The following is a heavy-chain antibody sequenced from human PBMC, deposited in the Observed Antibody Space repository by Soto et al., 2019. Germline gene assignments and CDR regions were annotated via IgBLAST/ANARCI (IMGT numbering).Heavy chain of an antibody. CDR2: ISYDGNNK. J-gene: IGHJ4*02. CDR3: AKSVYNWNDGVFDY. Sequence: QVQLVESGGGVVQPGRSLRLSCAASGFTFSSYGMHWVRQAPGKGLEWVAVISYDGNNKYYADSVKGRFTISRDNSKNTLYLQMNSLRAEDTAVCYCAKSVYNWNDGVFDYWGQGTLVTVFS. CDR1: GFTFSSYG. V-gene: IGHV3-30*18. D-gene: IGHD1-1*01.